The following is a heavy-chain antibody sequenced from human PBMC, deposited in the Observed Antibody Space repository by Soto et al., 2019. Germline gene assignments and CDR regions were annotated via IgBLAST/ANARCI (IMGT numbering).Heavy chain of an antibody. Sequence: QVQLVQSGAEVRKPGASVKVSCKTSGYTFINYGLSWVRQAPGQGLEWMGWISPYTGETNYAQKFQGRLIVTTDTSTTTAYMELRSLRSDDTAFYYCARDHAAAGRDPWGQGTLVTVSS. CDR3: ARDHAAAGRDP. CDR2: ISPYTGET. D-gene: IGHD6-13*01. V-gene: IGHV1-18*01. CDR1: GYTFINYG. J-gene: IGHJ5*02.